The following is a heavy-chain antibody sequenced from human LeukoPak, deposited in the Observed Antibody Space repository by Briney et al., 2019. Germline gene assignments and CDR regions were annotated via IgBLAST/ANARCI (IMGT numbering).Heavy chain of an antibody. Sequence: SETLSLTCTVSGYSINSGYYWSWIRQPPGKGLEWIGEINHSGSTNYNPSLKGRVTISVDTSKNQFSLKLSSVTAADTAVYYCARGLIVYSGYESDYWGQGTLVTVSS. CDR3: ARGLIVYSGYESDY. J-gene: IGHJ4*02. V-gene: IGHV4-34*01. D-gene: IGHD5-12*01. CDR2: INHSGST. CDR1: GYSINSGYY.